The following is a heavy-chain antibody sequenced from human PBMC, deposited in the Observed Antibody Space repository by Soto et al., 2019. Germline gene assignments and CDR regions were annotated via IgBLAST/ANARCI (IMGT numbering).Heavy chain of an antibody. D-gene: IGHD4-17*01. J-gene: IGHJ6*02. CDR3: ARLVEGYDYGDCQPYGMDV. Sequence: GGSLRLSCAASGFTFSSSSMNWVRQAPGKGLEWVSSISSSSSYIYYADSVKGRFTISRDNAKNSLYLQMNSLRAEDTAVYYCARLVEGYDYGDCQPYGMDVWGQGTTVTVSS. CDR2: ISSSSSYI. V-gene: IGHV3-21*01. CDR1: GFTFSSSS.